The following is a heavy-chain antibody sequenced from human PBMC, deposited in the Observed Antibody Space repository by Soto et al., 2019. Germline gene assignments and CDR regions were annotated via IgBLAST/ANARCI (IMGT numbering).Heavy chain of an antibody. J-gene: IGHJ5*02. V-gene: IGHV3-33*01. Sequence: PGGSLRLSCTPSGFIFSNYAVHWVRQAPGKGLEWVGVIWYDGSNSVHAESVKGRFTISRDNSENTLFLQMDSLRAEDTALYYCARAGAYCSGGSCYGQNWLDAWGQGTLVTVS. CDR1: GFIFSNYA. CDR3: ARAGAYCSGGSCYGQNWLDA. CDR2: IWYDGSNS. D-gene: IGHD2-15*01.